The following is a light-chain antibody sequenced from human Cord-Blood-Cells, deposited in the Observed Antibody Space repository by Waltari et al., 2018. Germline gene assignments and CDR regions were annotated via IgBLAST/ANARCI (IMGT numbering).Light chain of an antibody. CDR2: SAS. Sequence: DIQMTQSPYSLSASVGERVTITCRASQGISKYLAWYQQKPGKVPKLLIYSASTLQSGVPSRFSGRGSGTDFTLTISSLQPEDVATYYCQKYTSAPWTFGQGTKVEIK. CDR1: QGISKY. CDR3: QKYTSAPWT. V-gene: IGKV1-27*01. J-gene: IGKJ1*01.